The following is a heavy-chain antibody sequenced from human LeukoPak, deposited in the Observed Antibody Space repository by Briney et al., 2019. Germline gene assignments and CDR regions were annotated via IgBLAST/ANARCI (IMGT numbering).Heavy chain of an antibody. J-gene: IGHJ4*02. CDR2: MNPNNGNT. D-gene: IGHD3-10*01. Sequence: GASVKVSCKASGYTFTSYDINWVRQATGQGLEWMGWMNPNNGNTGYAQKFQGRVTMTRNTSIGTAYMDLSSLRSEDTAVYYCARVIPRRLVRGVGSFDYWGQGTLVTVSS. CDR3: ARVIPRRLVRGVGSFDY. CDR1: GYTFTSYD. V-gene: IGHV1-8*01.